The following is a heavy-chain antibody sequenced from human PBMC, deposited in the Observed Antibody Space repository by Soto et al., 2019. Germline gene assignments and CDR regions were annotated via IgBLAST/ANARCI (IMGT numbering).Heavy chain of an antibody. Sequence: EVQLVESGGGLVQPGRSLSLSCAGSGFTFDDYAMHWVRQAPGKGLEWVSGISWNSGSIGYADSVKGRFTTSRDNAKNSLYLQMNSLRAEDTALYYCAKDISEFDCSGGSGYHPNPLDPWGQGTLVTVSS. CDR1: GFTFDDYA. CDR2: ISWNSGSI. V-gene: IGHV3-9*01. D-gene: IGHD2-15*01. J-gene: IGHJ5*02. CDR3: AKDISEFDCSGGSGYHPNPLDP.